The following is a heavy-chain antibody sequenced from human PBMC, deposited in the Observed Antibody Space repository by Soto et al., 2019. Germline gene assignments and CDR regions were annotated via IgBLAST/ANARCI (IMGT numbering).Heavy chain of an antibody. CDR3: ARVPRGDYGDYVGYFDY. V-gene: IGHV1-18*01. D-gene: IGHD4-17*01. Sequence: QVQLVQSGAEVKKPGASVKVSCKASGYTFTSYGISWVRQAPGQGLEWMGWISAYNGNTNYAQKLQGRVTMTTDTATSTAYMELGSLRSDDTAVYYCARVPRGDYGDYVGYFDYWGQGTLVTVSS. CDR2: ISAYNGNT. CDR1: GYTFTSYG. J-gene: IGHJ4*02.